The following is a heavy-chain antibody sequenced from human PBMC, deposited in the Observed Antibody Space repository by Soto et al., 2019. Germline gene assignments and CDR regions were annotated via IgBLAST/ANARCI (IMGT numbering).Heavy chain of an antibody. J-gene: IGHJ4*02. Sequence: SETLALTCTVSGGSISSGGYYWSWIRQHPGKGLEWIGYIYYSGSTYYNPSLKSRVTISVDTSKNQFSLKLSSVTAADTAVYYCASAYYYDSSGYYYTDYWGQGTLVTVS. CDR3: ASAYYYDSSGYYYTDY. CDR2: IYYSGST. V-gene: IGHV4-31*03. D-gene: IGHD3-22*01. CDR1: GGSISSGGYY.